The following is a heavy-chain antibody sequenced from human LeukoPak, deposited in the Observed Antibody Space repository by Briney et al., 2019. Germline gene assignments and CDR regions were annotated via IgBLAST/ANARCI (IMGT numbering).Heavy chain of an antibody. CDR3: ARDRYGGYYYYYYYMDV. J-gene: IGHJ6*03. CDR2: IYYSGST. Sequence: SETLSLTCTVSGGSISSSSYYWGWIRQPPGKGLEWIGSIYYSGSTYYNPSLKSRVTISVDTSKNQFSLKLSSVTAADTAVYYCARDRYGGYYYYYYYMDVWGKGTTVTVSS. CDR1: GGSISSSSYY. V-gene: IGHV4-39*07. D-gene: IGHD4-17*01.